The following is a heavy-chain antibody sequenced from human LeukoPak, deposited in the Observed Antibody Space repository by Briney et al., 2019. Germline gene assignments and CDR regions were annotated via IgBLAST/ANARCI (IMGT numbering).Heavy chain of an antibody. CDR3: AKEHYYDSSGYYVNHAFDI. D-gene: IGHD3-22*01. J-gene: IGHJ3*02. Sequence: GGSLRLSCAASGFTFSSYGMHWVRQAPGKGLGWVAVISYDGSNKYYADSVKGRFTISRDNSKNTLYLQMNSLRAEDTAVYYCAKEHYYDSSGYYVNHAFDIWGQGTMVTVSS. CDR1: GFTFSSYG. V-gene: IGHV3-30*18. CDR2: ISYDGSNK.